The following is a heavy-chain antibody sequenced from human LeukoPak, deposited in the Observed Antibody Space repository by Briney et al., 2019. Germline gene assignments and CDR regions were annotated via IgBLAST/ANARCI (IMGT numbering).Heavy chain of an antibody. V-gene: IGHV3-7*01. D-gene: IGHD5-24*01. CDR2: IKPDGSEK. J-gene: IGHJ4*02. Sequence: PGGSLRLSCAASGFTFSSYWMSWVRQVPGKGLEWVANIKPDGSEKYCVGSVKGRFTIYRDNAKNSLYLQMNSLRAEDTALYYCARTDGGDLASDYWGQGTLVTVSS. CDR1: GFTFSSYW. CDR3: ARTDGGDLASDY.